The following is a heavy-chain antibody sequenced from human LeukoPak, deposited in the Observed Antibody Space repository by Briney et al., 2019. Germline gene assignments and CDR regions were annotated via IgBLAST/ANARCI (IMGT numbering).Heavy chain of an antibody. D-gene: IGHD1-7*01. CDR3: ARHVTGTTNAFDI. CDR2: INHSGST. V-gene: IGHV4-34*01. Sequence: PSETLSLTCAVYGGSFSGYYWSWIRQPPGKGLEWIGEINHSGSTNYNPSLKSRVTISVDTSKNQFSLKLSSVTAADTAVYYCARHVTGTTNAFDIWGQGTMVTVSS. CDR1: GGSFSGYY. J-gene: IGHJ3*02.